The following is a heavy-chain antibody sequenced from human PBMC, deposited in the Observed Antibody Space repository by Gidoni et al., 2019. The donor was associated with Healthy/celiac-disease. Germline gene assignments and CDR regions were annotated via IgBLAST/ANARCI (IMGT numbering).Heavy chain of an antibody. D-gene: IGHD3-3*01. J-gene: IGHJ6*02. CDR2: IYYSGST. Sequence: HVQLQESGPGLVKPSETLSPTCTVSGGSISSYYCRWIRQPPGKGLEWIGYIYYSGSTNYNPSLKSRVTISVDTSKNQFSLKLSSVTAADTAVYYCARDRGGGVAWGYGQPHYYYYYGMDVWGQGTTVTVSS. CDR1: GGSISSYY. V-gene: IGHV4-59*01. CDR3: ARDRGGGVAWGYGQPHYYYYYGMDV.